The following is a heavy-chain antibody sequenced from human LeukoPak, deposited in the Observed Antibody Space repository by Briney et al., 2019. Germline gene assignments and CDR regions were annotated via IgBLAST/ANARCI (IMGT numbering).Heavy chain of an antibody. J-gene: IGHJ4*02. CDR3: ARDESYASGSYYALDY. Sequence: PGRSLRLSCAASGFSLSNYGMHWVRQAPGKGLEWVAVVSYDGSNKYYAESVKGRFTISRDNSKNTLYLQMNSLRAEDTAVYYCARDESYASGSYYALDYWGQGTLVTVSS. V-gene: IGHV3-30*03. CDR2: VSYDGSNK. D-gene: IGHD3-10*01. CDR1: GFSLSNYG.